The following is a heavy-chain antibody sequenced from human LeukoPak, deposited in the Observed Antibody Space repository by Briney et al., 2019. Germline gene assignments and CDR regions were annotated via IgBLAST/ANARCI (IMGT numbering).Heavy chain of an antibody. CDR2: INTEGTTT. J-gene: IGHJ4*02. CDR1: GFTFSNYW. CDR3: ATSQAHSNFYH. Sequence: PGGSLRLSCAASGFTFSNYWMHWVRQAPGKGLVWVSRINTEGTTTNYADSVEGRFTISRDNANNTLYLQMNSLRSEHTPMYYCATSQAHSNFYHWGQGTQVTVSS. V-gene: IGHV3-74*01.